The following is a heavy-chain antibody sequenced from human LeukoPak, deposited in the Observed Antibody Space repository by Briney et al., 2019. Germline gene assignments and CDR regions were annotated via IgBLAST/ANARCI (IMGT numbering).Heavy chain of an antibody. CDR1: GGSISSYY. Sequence: SETLSLTCTVSGGSISSYYWSWIRQPPGKGLEWIGYIYYSGSTNYNPSLKSRVTISVDTSKNQFSLKLSSVTAADTAVYYCARDSRHGYNQFDYWGQGTLVTVSS. CDR3: ARDSRHGYNQFDY. V-gene: IGHV4-59*01. J-gene: IGHJ4*02. D-gene: IGHD5-24*01. CDR2: IYYSGST.